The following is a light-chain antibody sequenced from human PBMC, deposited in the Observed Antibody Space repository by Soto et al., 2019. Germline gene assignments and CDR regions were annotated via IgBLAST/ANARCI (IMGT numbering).Light chain of an antibody. V-gene: IGLV2-8*01. CDR3: CSYTGITDTLPYA. Sequence: QSVLTQPPSASGSPGQSVTISCTGTSSHVGGYNYVSWYQQHPGKAPKLMIYEVSNRPAGISDRFSGSKSAITASLTISGLQAEDEADYFCCSYTGITDTLPYAFGTGTKLTVL. CDR1: SSHVGGYNY. J-gene: IGLJ1*01. CDR2: EVS.